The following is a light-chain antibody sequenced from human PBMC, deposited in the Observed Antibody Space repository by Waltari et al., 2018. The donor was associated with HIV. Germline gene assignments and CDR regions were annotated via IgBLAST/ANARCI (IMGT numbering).Light chain of an antibody. J-gene: IGKJ5*01. CDR2: LGS. Sequence: DIVMTQSPLSLPVTPGEPASISCRSSQSLLHGNGYNYLDWYLQKPGQSPQVLFYLGSNRASGVPHRFSGSGSGTDFTLKISRVEAEDVGVYYCMQALQTPITFGQGTRLEIK. CDR1: QSLLHGNGYNY. V-gene: IGKV2-28*01. CDR3: MQALQTPIT.